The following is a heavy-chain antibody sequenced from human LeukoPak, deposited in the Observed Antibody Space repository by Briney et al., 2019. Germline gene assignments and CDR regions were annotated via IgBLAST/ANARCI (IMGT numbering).Heavy chain of an antibody. D-gene: IGHD6-13*01. CDR2: IKSKTDGGTT. CDR3: AKGNIAAAGKWLDY. V-gene: IGHV3-15*01. Sequence: GGSLRLSCAASGFTFNNAWMGWVRQAPGKGLEWVGRIKSKTDGGTTDYAAPVKGRFTISRDDSKNTLYLQMNSLKTEDTVVYYCAKGNIAAAGKWLDYWGQGTLVTVSS. J-gene: IGHJ4*02. CDR1: GFTFNNAW.